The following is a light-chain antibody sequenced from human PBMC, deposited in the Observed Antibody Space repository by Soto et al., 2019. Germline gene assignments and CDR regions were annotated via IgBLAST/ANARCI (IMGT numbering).Light chain of an antibody. CDR3: SSYTSSSTLYV. V-gene: IGLV2-14*01. Sequence: QSVLTQPASVSGSPGQSITISCTGTCSDVGGYNYVSWYQQHPGKAPKLMIYEVSNRPSGVSNRFSGSKSGNTASLTISGLQAEDEADYYCSSYTSSSTLYVFGTGTKLTVL. CDR1: CSDVGGYNY. CDR2: EVS. J-gene: IGLJ1*01.